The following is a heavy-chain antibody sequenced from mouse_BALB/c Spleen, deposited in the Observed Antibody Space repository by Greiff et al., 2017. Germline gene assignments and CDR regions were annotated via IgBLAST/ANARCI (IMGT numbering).Heavy chain of an antibody. J-gene: IGHJ4*01. Sequence: QVQLQQSGAELVKPGASVKLSCKTSGYTFTSYWIQWVKQRPGQGLGWIGEIFPGTGTTYYNEKFKGKATLTIDTSSSTAYMQLSSLTSEDSAVYFCARDYYGSSYAMDYWGQGTSVTVSS. D-gene: IGHD1-1*01. V-gene: IGHV1S132*01. CDR1: GYTFTSYW. CDR2: IFPGTGTT. CDR3: ARDYYGSSYAMDY.